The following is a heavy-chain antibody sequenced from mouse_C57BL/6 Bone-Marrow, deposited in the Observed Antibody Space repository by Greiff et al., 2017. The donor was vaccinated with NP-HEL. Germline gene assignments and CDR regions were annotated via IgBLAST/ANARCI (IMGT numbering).Heavy chain of an antibody. CDR3: AMGLYDYYAMDY. CDR2: IWSGGST. J-gene: IGHJ4*01. D-gene: IGHD2-3*01. CDR1: GFSLTSYG. Sequence: VQGVESGPGLVQPSQSLSITCTVSGFSLTSYGVHWVRQSPGKGLEWLGVIWSGGSTDYNAAFISRLSISKDNSKSQVFFKMNSLQADDTAIYYCAMGLYDYYAMDYWGQGTSVTVSS. V-gene: IGHV2-2*01.